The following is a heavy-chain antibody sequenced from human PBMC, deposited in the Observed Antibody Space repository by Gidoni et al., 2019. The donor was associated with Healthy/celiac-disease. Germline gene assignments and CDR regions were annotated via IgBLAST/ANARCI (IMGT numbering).Heavy chain of an antibody. J-gene: IGHJ4*02. Sequence: EVQLVESGGGLVKPGGSLRLSCAASGFTFSSYSMNWVRQAPGKGLEWVSSISSSSSYIYYADSVKGRFTISRDNAKNSLYLQMNSLRAEDTAVYYCARVSRLIGTVTIDYWGQGTLVTVSS. D-gene: IGHD4-17*01. CDR2: ISSSSSYI. CDR1: GFTFSSYS. CDR3: ARVSRLIGTVTIDY. V-gene: IGHV3-21*01.